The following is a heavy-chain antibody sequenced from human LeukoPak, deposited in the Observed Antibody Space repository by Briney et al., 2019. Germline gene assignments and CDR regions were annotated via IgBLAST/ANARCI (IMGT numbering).Heavy chain of an antibody. CDR2: ISSNGGST. CDR1: GFTFTNYA. J-gene: IGHJ4*02. Sequence: PGGSLRLSCSASGFTFTNYAVHWVRQAQGKGLEYVSGISSNGGSTYYADSLKGRFTISRDNSKNTLYLQMSSLRPEHTGVYYCVRAGIRAASYYLDYWGQGTLVTVSS. V-gene: IGHV3-64D*09. CDR3: VRAGIRAASYYLDY. D-gene: IGHD6-13*01.